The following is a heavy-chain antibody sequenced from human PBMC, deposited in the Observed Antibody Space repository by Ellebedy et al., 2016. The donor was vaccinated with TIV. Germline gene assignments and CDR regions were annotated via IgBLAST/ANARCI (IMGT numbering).Heavy chain of an antibody. CDR1: GFTFSTYW. Sequence: GESLKISCAASGFTFSTYWMGWVRQAAGKGLEWVANTKQDGSEKYYVDSVKGRFTISRDNAKKSLYLQMDSLRAEDTAVYYCARGSGYCSSTSCSGGSDWGQGTPVTVSS. V-gene: IGHV3-7*03. CDR3: ARGSGYCSSTSCSGGSD. CDR2: TKQDGSEK. D-gene: IGHD2-2*01. J-gene: IGHJ4*02.